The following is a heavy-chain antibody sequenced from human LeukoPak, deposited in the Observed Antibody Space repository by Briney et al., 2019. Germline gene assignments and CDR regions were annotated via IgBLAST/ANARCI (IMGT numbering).Heavy chain of an antibody. Sequence: GGSLRLSCAASGFTFSRYWMHWVRHAPGKGLVWVSRINSDGSSTSYADSVKGRFTISRDNAKNTLYLQMNSLRAEDTAVYYCARALRKGYCISTSCPNADYWGQGTLVTVSS. J-gene: IGHJ4*02. V-gene: IGHV3-74*01. CDR1: GFTFSRYW. CDR3: ARALRKGYCISTSCPNADY. D-gene: IGHD2-2*01. CDR2: INSDGSST.